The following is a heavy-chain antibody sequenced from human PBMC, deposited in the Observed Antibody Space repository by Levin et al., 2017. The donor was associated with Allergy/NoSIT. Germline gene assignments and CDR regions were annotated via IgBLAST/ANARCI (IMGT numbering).Heavy chain of an antibody. CDR1: GYTFTGYY. CDR2: INPNSGGT. D-gene: IGHD2-21*02. Sequence: EASVKVSCKASGYTFTGYYMHWVRQAPGQGLEWMGWINPNSGGTNYAQKFQGRVTMTRDTSISTAYMELSRLRSDDTAVYYCAREKHRGYCGGDCYSSSAPSGYWGQGTLVTVSS. V-gene: IGHV1-2*02. CDR3: AREKHRGYCGGDCYSSSAPSGY. J-gene: IGHJ4*02.